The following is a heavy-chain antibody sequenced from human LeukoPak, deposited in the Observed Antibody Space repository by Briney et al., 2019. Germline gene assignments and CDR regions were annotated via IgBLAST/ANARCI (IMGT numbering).Heavy chain of an antibody. J-gene: IGHJ4*02. CDR1: GGTFSSYA. CDR2: IIPIFGTA. V-gene: IGHV1-69*13. CDR3: ARSRIHYDFWSGYYCYFDY. D-gene: IGHD3-3*01. Sequence: GASVKVSCKASGGTFSSYAISWVRQAPGQGLEWMGRIIPIFGTANYAQKFQGRVTITADESTSTAYMELSSLRSEDTAVYYCARSRIHYDFWSGYYCYFDYWGQGTLVTVSS.